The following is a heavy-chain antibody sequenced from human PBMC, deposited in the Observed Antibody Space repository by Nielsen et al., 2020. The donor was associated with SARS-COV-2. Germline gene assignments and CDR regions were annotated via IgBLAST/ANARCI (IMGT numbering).Heavy chain of an antibody. CDR1: GYSFANYG. D-gene: IGHD2-2*01. CDR2: ISYNGDT. V-gene: IGHV1-18*04. CDR3: ARSRGCSATSCFFDY. Sequence: ASVKVSCKASGYSFANYGISWVRQAPGQGLEWMGWISYNGDTNYSEKFQGRVTMTRDTFTSTGYMELRSLRFDDTAVYYCARSRGCSATSCFFDYWGQGALVTVSS. J-gene: IGHJ4*02.